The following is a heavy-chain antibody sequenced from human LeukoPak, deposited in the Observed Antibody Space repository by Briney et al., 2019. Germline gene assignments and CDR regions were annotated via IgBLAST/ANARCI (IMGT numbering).Heavy chain of an antibody. CDR1: GGSITNYIYH. Sequence: ASETLSLTCIVSGGSITNYIYHWAWIRQPPGKGLECIGTIYYSGSTSYNPSLKSRVTISADTSKNQFSLKLSSVTAADTAVYYCARGRGYSDCTSYYFDYWGQGTLVTVS. J-gene: IGHJ4*02. V-gene: IGHV4-39*01. CDR2: IYYSGST. D-gene: IGHD3/OR15-3a*01. CDR3: ARGRGYSDCTSYYFDY.